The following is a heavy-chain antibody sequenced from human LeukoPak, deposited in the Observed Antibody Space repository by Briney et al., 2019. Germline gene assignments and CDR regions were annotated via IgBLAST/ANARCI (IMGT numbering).Heavy chain of an antibody. J-gene: IGHJ4*02. Sequence: QSGGSLRLSCAASGFTFSSYAMHWVRQAPGKGLEWVAVISYDGSNKYYADSVKGRFTISRDNTKSSLFLQMSGLRAEDTAVYYCALAGYYENSGFDFWGQGSLVTVSS. CDR3: ALAGYYENSGFDF. CDR2: ISYDGSNK. V-gene: IGHV3-30-3*01. D-gene: IGHD3-22*01. CDR1: GFTFSSYA.